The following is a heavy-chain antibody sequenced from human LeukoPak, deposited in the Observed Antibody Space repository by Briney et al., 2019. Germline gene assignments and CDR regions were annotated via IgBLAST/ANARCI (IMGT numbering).Heavy chain of an antibody. J-gene: IGHJ6*02. Sequence: PGGSLRLSCVASGFTFTNYGMQWVRQAPGKGLEWVAFIRSDGSKNYHGDSVRGRFTISRDTSKNTLYLQMNTLRPEDTAVYYCTKASGRNLYGMDVWGQGTTVIVSS. D-gene: IGHD3-10*01. V-gene: IGHV3-30*02. CDR2: IRSDGSKN. CDR1: GFTFTNYG. CDR3: TKASGRNLYGMDV.